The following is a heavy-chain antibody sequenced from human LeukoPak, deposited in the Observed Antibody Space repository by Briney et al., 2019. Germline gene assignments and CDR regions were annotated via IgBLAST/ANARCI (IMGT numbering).Heavy chain of an antibody. V-gene: IGHV1-46*01. Sequence: ASVKVPCKASGYTFTSYYMHWVRQAPGQGLEWMGIINPSGGSTSYAQKFQGRVTMTRDTSTSTVYMELSSLRSEDTAVYYCARGRGDYDSSGFHAFDIWGQGTMVTVSS. D-gene: IGHD3-22*01. CDR3: ARGRGDYDSSGFHAFDI. CDR2: INPSGGST. J-gene: IGHJ3*02. CDR1: GYTFTSYY.